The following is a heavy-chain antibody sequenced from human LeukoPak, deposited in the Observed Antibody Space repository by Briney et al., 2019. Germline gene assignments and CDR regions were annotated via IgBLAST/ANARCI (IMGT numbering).Heavy chain of an antibody. J-gene: IGHJ4*02. V-gene: IGHV1-2*02. CDR2: INPNSGVT. D-gene: IGHD1-7*01. CDR3: ARVLRGTTSVAADY. Sequence: GASVKVSCKASGYTFTSYGINWVRQATGQGLEWMGWINPNSGVTSYGQKFQGRVTVTRDTSITTAYMELSRLRSDDTAVYYCARVLRGTTSVAADYWGQGTLVTVSS. CDR1: GYTFTSYG.